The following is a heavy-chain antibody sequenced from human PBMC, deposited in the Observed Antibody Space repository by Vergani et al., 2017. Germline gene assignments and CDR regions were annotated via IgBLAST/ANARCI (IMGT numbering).Heavy chain of an antibody. CDR1: GFPFSSSA. CDR3: AKVYEFWSGYYGGYDY. CDR2: ISGSGGRT. V-gene: IGHV3-23*01. Sequence: EVQLLESGGGLVQPGGSLRRSCAASGFPFSSSAMSWVRQAPGKGREWVSAISGSGGRTYYAASVKGRFTLSRDNSKNTLYLQMNSLRAEDTAVYYGAKVYEFWSGYYGGYDYWGQGTLVTVSS. J-gene: IGHJ4*02. D-gene: IGHD3-3*01.